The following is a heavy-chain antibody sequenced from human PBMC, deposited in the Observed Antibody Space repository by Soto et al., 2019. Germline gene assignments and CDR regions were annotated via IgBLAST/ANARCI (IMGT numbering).Heavy chain of an antibody. V-gene: IGHV3-74*01. CDR3: ASGGSSLNFDS. J-gene: IGHJ4*02. CDR1: GFTFRSYW. CDR2: INSDGRST. D-gene: IGHD6-6*01. Sequence: GGSMRLSCTASGFTFRSYWMQWVRQAPGKGLVWVSWINSDGRSTSYADSVKGRFTISRDNAKNTLYLQMNSLIAEDTAVYYCASGGSSLNFDSWGQGTLVTVSS.